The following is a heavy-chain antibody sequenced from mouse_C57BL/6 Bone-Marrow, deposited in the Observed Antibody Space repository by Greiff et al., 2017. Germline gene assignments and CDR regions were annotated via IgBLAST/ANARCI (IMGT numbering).Heavy chain of an antibody. D-gene: IGHD3-2*02. Sequence: QVQLQQSGAELAKPGASVKLSCKASGYTFTSYWMHWVKQRPGQGLEWIGYINPSSGYTKYNQKFKDKATLTAVKSSSSDYMQLSSLTYDDSPAYYCARPLTAQATYYYDYWAQGSTLTVSS. CDR1: GYTFTSYW. J-gene: IGHJ2*01. CDR3: ARPLTAQATYYYDY. CDR2: INPSSGYT. V-gene: IGHV1-7*01.